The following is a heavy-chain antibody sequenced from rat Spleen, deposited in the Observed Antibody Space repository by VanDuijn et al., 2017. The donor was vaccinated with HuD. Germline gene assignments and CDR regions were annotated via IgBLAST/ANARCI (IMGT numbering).Heavy chain of an antibody. CDR3: AKGGLDA. V-gene: IGHV5-58*01. CDR1: GFTFSNYW. CDR2: INTDGGST. D-gene: IGHD4-4*01. J-gene: IGHJ4*01. Sequence: EVQLMESGGGLVQPGRSLKLSCVASGFTFSNYWMYWIRQAPGKGLEWVSSINTDGGSTYYPDSVKGRFTISRDNAENTVYLQMNSLRSEDTATYYCAKGGLDAWGQGASVTVSS.